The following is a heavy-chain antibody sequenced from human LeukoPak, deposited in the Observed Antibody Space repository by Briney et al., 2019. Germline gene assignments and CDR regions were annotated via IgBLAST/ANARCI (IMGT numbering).Heavy chain of an antibody. D-gene: IGHD3-10*01. Sequence: GESLKISCEGSGYRFTSSWIGWVRQMPGKGLEWMGIINPGDSDTRYSPSFQGQVTISADESISTAYLQWSSLKASDTAMFYCATYAGTSSKYFQYWGQGTLVTVSS. CDR1: GYRFTSSW. V-gene: IGHV5-51*01. CDR2: INPGDSDT. J-gene: IGHJ1*01. CDR3: ATYAGTSSKYFQY.